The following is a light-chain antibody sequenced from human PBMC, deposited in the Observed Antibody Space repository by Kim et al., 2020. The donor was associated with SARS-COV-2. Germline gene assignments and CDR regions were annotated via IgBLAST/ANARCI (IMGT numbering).Light chain of an antibody. CDR2: GAS. CDR3: QQYGSSPQT. Sequence: PGERATLSCRPTQRDSCSYLAWYQQKPGQPPRLLIYGASSRATGIPDRFSGSGSGTDFTLTISRLDPEDFAVYYCQQYGSSPQTFGQGTKVDIK. V-gene: IGKV3-20*01. CDR1: QRDSCSY. J-gene: IGKJ1*01.